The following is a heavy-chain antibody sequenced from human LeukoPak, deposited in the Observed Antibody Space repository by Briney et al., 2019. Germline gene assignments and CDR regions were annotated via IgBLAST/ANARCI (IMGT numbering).Heavy chain of an antibody. CDR2: IRSKANSYAT. Sequence: GGSLRLSCAASGFTFSGSAMHWVRQASGKGLEWVGRIRSKANSYATAYAASVKGRFTISRDDSKNTAYLQTNSLKTEDTAVYYCTRPFEVGTTWGQGTLVTVSS. J-gene: IGHJ4*02. CDR1: GFTFSGSA. D-gene: IGHD1-26*01. CDR3: TRPFEVGTT. V-gene: IGHV3-73*01.